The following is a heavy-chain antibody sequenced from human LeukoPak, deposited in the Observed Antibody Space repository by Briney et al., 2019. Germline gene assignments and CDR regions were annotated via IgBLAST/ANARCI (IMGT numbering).Heavy chain of an antibody. D-gene: IGHD2-2*01. J-gene: IGHJ6*02. CDR2: ISGSGGST. CDR3: AKERGYCSSTSCYYGMDV. Sequence: PGACLRLSCAVSGFSCSSYAVSWVSQAPGKGLEWVSAISGSGGSTYYADSVKGRFTISRDNSKNTLYLQMNSLRAEDTAVYYCAKERGYCSSTSCYYGMDVWGQGTTVTVSS. CDR1: GFSCSSYA. V-gene: IGHV3-23*01.